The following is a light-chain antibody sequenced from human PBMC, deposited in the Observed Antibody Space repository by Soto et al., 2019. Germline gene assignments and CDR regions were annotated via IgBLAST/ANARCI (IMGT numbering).Light chain of an antibody. J-gene: IGKJ3*01. Sequence: DIVMTQSPDSLTVSLGERATINCKSSQSLLYSSNNKTYLAWYKHRPGQSPKMLIFWASARESVVPDRLAVSGSDADFTLPISSLQAEDAAIYYCLHYYSDFFSFGQGTRVEIK. V-gene: IGKV4-1*01. CDR3: LHYYSDFFS. CDR2: WAS. CDR1: QSLLYSSNNKTY.